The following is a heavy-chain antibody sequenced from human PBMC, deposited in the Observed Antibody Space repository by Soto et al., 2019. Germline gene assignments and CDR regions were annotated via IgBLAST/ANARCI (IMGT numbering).Heavy chain of an antibody. CDR3: AKDSARYFDWLGRFDP. Sequence: EVQLVESGGGLVQPGRSLRLSCAASGFTFDDYAMHWVRQAPGMGLEWVSGISWHSGSIGYADSVKGRFTISRDNAKNSLYLQMNSLRAEDTALYYCAKDSARYFDWLGRFDPWGQGTLVTVSS. J-gene: IGHJ5*02. CDR1: GFTFDDYA. D-gene: IGHD3-9*01. CDR2: ISWHSGSI. V-gene: IGHV3-9*01.